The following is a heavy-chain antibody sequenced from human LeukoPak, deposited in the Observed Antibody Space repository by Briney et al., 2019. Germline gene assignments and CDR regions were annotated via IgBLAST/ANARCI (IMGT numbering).Heavy chain of an antibody. D-gene: IGHD3-16*01. Sequence: PGESLRLSCAASGFTFTDYWMHWVRQAPGKGLVCVSIINTDTRGTYYADSVKGRFTISRDNAKNTLYLQMNSLRAEDTAVYYCARAGAYHFDNWGQGTLVTVSS. V-gene: IGHV3-74*01. CDR2: INTDTRGT. J-gene: IGHJ4*02. CDR1: GFTFTDYW. CDR3: ARAGAYHFDN.